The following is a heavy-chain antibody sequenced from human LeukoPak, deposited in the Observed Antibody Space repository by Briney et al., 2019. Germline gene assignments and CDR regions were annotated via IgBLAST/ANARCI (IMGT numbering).Heavy chain of an antibody. D-gene: IGHD6-19*01. CDR1: GYTFISYD. J-gene: IGHJ4*02. V-gene: IGHV1-18*01. CDR3: ARGEASSGWYFFDY. CDR2: VSAYNGNT. Sequence: GASVKVSCKASGYTFISYDISWVRQAPGQGLEWMGWVSAYNGNTNYAQKLQGRVTMTTDTSTSTAYMELRSLRSDDTAVYYCARGEASSGWYFFDYWGQGTLVTVSS.